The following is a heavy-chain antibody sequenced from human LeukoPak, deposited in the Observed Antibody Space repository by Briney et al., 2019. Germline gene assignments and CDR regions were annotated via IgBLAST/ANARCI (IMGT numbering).Heavy chain of an antibody. CDR2: IYYSGNT. CDR1: GGSIRSYC. J-gene: IGHJ6*04. D-gene: IGHD3-10*01. CDR3: ARDRVTMVRGVPSGMDV. V-gene: IGHV4-59*01. Sequence: PSETLSLTCTLSGGSIRSYCWSWIRQPPRKGLEWIGYIYYSGNTNYNPSLKSRVTISVDTSKNQFSLKLSSVTAADTAVYYCARDRVTMVRGVPSGMDVWGKGTTVTVSS.